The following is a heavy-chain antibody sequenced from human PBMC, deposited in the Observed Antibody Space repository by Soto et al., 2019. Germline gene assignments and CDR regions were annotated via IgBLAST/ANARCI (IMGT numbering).Heavy chain of an antibody. V-gene: IGHV3-30-3*01. Sequence: QVQLVESGGGVVQPGRSLRLSCAASGFTFSSYAMHWVRQAPGKGLEWVAVISYDGSNKYYADSVKGRFTISRDNSKNTLYLQMNSLRAEDTAVYYCARDRSAAGIHYYGMDVWGQGTPVTVSS. CDR2: ISYDGSNK. D-gene: IGHD6-13*01. CDR1: GFTFSSYA. J-gene: IGHJ6*02. CDR3: ARDRSAAGIHYYGMDV.